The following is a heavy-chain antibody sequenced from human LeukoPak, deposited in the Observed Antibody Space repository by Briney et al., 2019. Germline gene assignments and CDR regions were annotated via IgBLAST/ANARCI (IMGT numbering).Heavy chain of an antibody. V-gene: IGHV4-4*07. D-gene: IGHD6-13*01. Sequence: SETLSLTCTVSGGSVSSYYWSWIRQPAGKGLEWIGRIYTSGSTNYNPSLKSRVTMSVDTSKNQFSLKLSSVTAADTAVYYCAGGEEQLRFDYWGQGTLVTVSS. J-gene: IGHJ4*02. CDR3: AGGEEQLRFDY. CDR1: GGSVSSYY. CDR2: IYTSGST.